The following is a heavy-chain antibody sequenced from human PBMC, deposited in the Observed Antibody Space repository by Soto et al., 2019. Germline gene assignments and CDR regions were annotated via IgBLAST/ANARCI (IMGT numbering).Heavy chain of an antibody. V-gene: IGHV3-21*03. J-gene: IGHJ4*01. CDR1: GFTFSSYS. CDR2: ISSSSSYI. D-gene: IGHD3-22*01. Sequence: GGSLRLSCAASGFTFSSYSMNWVRQAPGKGLEWVSSISSSSSYIYYADSVKGRFTISRDNAKNSLYLQMNSLRAEDTGIYYCTTVVFSAMIVVGFDNWGHGTLVTVSS. CDR3: TTVVFSAMIVVGFDN.